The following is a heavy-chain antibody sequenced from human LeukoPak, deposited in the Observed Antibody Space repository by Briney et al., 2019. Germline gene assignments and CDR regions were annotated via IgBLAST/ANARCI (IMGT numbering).Heavy chain of an antibody. J-gene: IGHJ5*02. V-gene: IGHV4-59*01. CDR2: IYYSGST. Sequence: SETLSLTCTVSGGSISSYYWSWIRQPPGKGLEWIGHIYYSGSTNSNPSLKSRVTISVDTSKNQFSLRLSSVTAADTAVYYCARDQDYYDSSVLLWGWFDPWGQGTLVTVSS. D-gene: IGHD3-22*01. CDR1: GGSISSYY. CDR3: ARDQDYYDSSVLLWGWFDP.